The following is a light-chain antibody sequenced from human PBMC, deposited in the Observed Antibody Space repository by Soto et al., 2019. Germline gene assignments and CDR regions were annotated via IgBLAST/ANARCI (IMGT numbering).Light chain of an antibody. Sequence: QSVLTQPASVSGSPGQSITISCTGTSSDVGSYNYVSWYQQHPGKAPKLMIYEVSNRPSGVSSRFSGSKSGNTASLTISGLQAEDEADYYCSSYTNINTRACVFGTGTKVTVL. J-gene: IGLJ1*01. V-gene: IGLV2-14*01. CDR3: SSYTNINTRACV. CDR2: EVS. CDR1: SSDVGSYNY.